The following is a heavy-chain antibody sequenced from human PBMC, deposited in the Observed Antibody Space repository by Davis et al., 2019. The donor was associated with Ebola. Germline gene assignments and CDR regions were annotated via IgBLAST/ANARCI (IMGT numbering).Heavy chain of an antibody. V-gene: IGHV3-7*03. J-gene: IGHJ4*02. CDR3: ARDAVPAAQDY. Sequence: GESLKISCAAASGFAFSIHWMTWVRQAPGKGLEWVANIRQDGGETYYADSVKGRFAISRDNAKSSLYLQIDSLRAEDTAIYYCARDAVPAAQDYWGQGTLVTVSS. D-gene: IGHD2-2*01. CDR1: GFAFSIHW. CDR2: IRQDGGET.